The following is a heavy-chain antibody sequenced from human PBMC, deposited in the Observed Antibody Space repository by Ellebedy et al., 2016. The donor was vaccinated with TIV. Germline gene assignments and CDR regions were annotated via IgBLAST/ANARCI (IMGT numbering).Heavy chain of an antibody. D-gene: IGHD6-19*01. V-gene: IGHV1-18*04. J-gene: IGHJ6*02. CDR3: ASAVAGTSYYYYYGMDV. Sequence: ASVKVSCTASGYTFTSYGISWVRQAPGQGLEWMGWISAYNGNTNYAQKLQGRVTMTTDTSTSTAYMELRSLRSDDTAVYYCASAVAGTSYYYYYGMDVWGQGTTVTVSS. CDR2: ISAYNGNT. CDR1: GYTFTSYG.